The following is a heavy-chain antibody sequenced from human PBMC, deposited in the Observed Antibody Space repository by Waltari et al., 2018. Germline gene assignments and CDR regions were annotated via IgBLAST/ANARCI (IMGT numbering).Heavy chain of an antibody. D-gene: IGHD3-10*01. CDR3: AKPYRYCSGTHPYPL. J-gene: IGHJ4*02. V-gene: IGHV3-23*01. CDR1: GFTFSSYA. CDR2: ISGSGGTT. Sequence: EVQLLVSGGGWVQPGGSLRLSCAASGFTFSSYAMSWARPAPGQGLEWVSAISGSGGTTYHAEPVKGRLTISRDTANNTLYLQMNSLGAEDTAVYYCAKPYRYCSGTHPYPLWGQGTLVTVSS.